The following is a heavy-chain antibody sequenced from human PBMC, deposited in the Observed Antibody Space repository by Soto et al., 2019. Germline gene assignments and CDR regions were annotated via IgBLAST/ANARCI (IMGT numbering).Heavy chain of an antibody. D-gene: IGHD3-3*01. CDR3: ARDTVWSGYQNYYYYYGMDV. V-gene: IGHV4-59*01. CDR1: GGSISSYY. Sequence: SETLSLTCTVSGGSISSYYWSWIRQPPGKGLEWIGYIYYSGSTNYNPSLKSRVTISVDTSKNQFSLKLSSVTAADTAVYYCARDTVWSGYQNYYYYYGMDVWGQGTTVTVSS. CDR2: IYYSGST. J-gene: IGHJ6*02.